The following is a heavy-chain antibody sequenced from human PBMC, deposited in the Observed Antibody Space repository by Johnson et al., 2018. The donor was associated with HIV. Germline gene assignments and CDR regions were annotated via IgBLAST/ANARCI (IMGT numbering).Heavy chain of an antibody. D-gene: IGHD3-10*01. Sequence: QVQLVESGGGLVQPGGSLRLSCAASGFTVSSNYMSWVRQAPGKGLEWVAGITYDGTNKYYADSVKGRFTLSRDNSKNTLDLQMNSLTIEDTAVFYCAKTRMGGILDAFDLWGQGTMVTVSS. J-gene: IGHJ3*01. CDR2: ITYDGTNK. V-gene: IGHV3-30*18. CDR3: AKTRMGGILDAFDL. CDR1: GFTVSSNY.